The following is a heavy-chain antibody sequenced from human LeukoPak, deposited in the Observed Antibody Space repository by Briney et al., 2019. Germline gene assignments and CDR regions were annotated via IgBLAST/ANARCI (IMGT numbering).Heavy chain of an antibody. CDR2: ISYDGSDK. Sequence: PGRSLILSCAASGFTFSSYAMHWVRQAPGKGLEWVAIISYDGSDKYYADSVKGRLTISRDNSKSTLYLQMISLRTEDTAVYYCARADGSVAGPPSGHWGQGTLVTVSS. V-gene: IGHV3-30-3*01. J-gene: IGHJ4*02. CDR1: GFTFSSYA. D-gene: IGHD6-19*01. CDR3: ARADGSVAGPPSGH.